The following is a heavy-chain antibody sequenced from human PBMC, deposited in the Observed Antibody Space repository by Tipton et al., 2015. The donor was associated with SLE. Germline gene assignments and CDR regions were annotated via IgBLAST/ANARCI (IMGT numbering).Heavy chain of an antibody. V-gene: IGHV4-4*07. D-gene: IGHD3-16*01. CDR1: GDSISSYY. Sequence: TLSLTCTVSGDSISSYYWSWIRQPAGKGLEWIGRIYTSGSTNYNPSLKSRVTMSVDTSKNQFSLKLSSVTAADTAVYYCARVLSPYLDAFDIWGQGTMVTVSS. CDR3: ARVLSPYLDAFDI. J-gene: IGHJ3*02. CDR2: IYTSGST.